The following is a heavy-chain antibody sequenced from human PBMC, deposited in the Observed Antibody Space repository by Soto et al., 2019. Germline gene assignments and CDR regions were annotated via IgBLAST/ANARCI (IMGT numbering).Heavy chain of an antibody. V-gene: IGHV3-13*01. Sequence: GGSLRLSGEASGFTFSGFDMHWVRQPTGKGLEWVSTIGTAGDTYYAVSVKGRFTISRDNAKNSLSLQMNSLRAGDTAVYFCARGQEVGAHFFDSWGQGTQVTVSS. J-gene: IGHJ4*02. CDR2: IGTAGDT. CDR1: GFTFSGFD. CDR3: ARGQEVGAHFFDS. D-gene: IGHD2-15*01.